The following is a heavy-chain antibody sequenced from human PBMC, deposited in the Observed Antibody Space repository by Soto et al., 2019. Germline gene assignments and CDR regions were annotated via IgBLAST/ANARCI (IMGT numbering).Heavy chain of an antibody. CDR1: GGSISSGDYY. CDR2: IYYSGST. Sequence: SETLSLTCTVSGGSISSGDYYWSWIRQPPGKGLEWIGYIYYSGSTYYNPSLKSRVTISVDTSKNQFSLKLSSVTAADTAVYYCARASITMIVVVIPQGDYGMDVWGQGTTVTVSS. J-gene: IGHJ6*02. D-gene: IGHD3-22*01. V-gene: IGHV4-30-4*01. CDR3: ARASITMIVVVIPQGDYGMDV.